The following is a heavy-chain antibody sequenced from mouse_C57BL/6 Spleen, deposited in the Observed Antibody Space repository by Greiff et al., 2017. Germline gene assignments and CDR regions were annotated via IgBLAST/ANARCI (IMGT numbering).Heavy chain of an antibody. CDR1: GFTFSSYG. CDR2: ISSGGSYT. CDR3: ARHGLGPFFDY. Sequence: DVKLMESGGDLVKPGGSLKLSCAASGFTFSSYGMSWVRQTPDKRLEWVATISSGGSYTYYPDSVKGRFTSSRDNAKNTLYLQMSSLKSEDTAMYDVARHGLGPFFDYWGQGTTLTVSS. D-gene: IGHD4-1*01. V-gene: IGHV5-6*02. J-gene: IGHJ2*01.